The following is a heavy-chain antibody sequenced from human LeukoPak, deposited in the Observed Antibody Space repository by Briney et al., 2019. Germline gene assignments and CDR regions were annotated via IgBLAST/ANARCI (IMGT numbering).Heavy chain of an antibody. D-gene: IGHD5-12*01. J-gene: IGHJ6*02. Sequence: GGSLRLSCAASGFTFSSYGMHWVRQAPGKGLEWVAVISYDGSNKYYADSVKGRFTISRDNSKNTLYLQMNSLRAEDTAVYYCAKDHTIVATGVYYYGMDVWGQGTTVTVSS. CDR1: GFTFSSYG. CDR2: ISYDGSNK. CDR3: AKDHTIVATGVYYYGMDV. V-gene: IGHV3-30*18.